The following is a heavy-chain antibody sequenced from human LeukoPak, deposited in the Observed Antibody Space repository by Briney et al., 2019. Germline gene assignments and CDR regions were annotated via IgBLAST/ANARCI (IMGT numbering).Heavy chain of an antibody. CDR2: IIPIFGTA. Sequence: SVKVSCKASGGTFSSYAISWVRQAPGQGLEWMGRIIPIFGTANYAQKFQGRVTITTDESTSTAYMELSSPRSEDTAVYYCARDTWVDTAMISLNYYYYMDVWGKGTTVTVSS. CDR3: ARDTWVDTAMISLNYYYYMDV. J-gene: IGHJ6*03. V-gene: IGHV1-69*05. CDR1: GGTFSSYA. D-gene: IGHD5-18*01.